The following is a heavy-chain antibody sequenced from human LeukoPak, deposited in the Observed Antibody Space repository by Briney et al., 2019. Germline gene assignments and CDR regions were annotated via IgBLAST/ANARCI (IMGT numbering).Heavy chain of an antibody. CDR1: GFTFSSYS. J-gene: IGHJ4*02. Sequence: NPGGSLRLSCAASGFTFSSYSMNWVRQAPGKGLEWVSSISSSSSYIYYADSVKGRFTISRDNAKNSLYLQMNSLGAEDTAVYYCAKDILAPGLFFDYWGQGTLVTVSS. V-gene: IGHV3-21*01. D-gene: IGHD3-3*02. CDR2: ISSSSSYI. CDR3: AKDILAPGLFFDY.